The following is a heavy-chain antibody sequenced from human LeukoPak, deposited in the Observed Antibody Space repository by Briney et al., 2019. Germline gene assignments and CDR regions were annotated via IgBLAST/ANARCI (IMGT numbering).Heavy chain of an antibody. D-gene: IGHD3-22*01. CDR3: ARDRYCYDSSGDLFDY. CDR2: IYYSGST. V-gene: IGHV4-39*07. J-gene: IGHJ4*02. Sequence: PSETLSLTCTVSGGSISSSSYYWGWIRQPPGKGLEWIGSIYYSGSTYYNPSLKSRVTISVDTSKNQFSLKLSSVTAADTAVYYCARDRYCYDSSGDLFDYWGQGTLVTVSS. CDR1: GGSISSSSYY.